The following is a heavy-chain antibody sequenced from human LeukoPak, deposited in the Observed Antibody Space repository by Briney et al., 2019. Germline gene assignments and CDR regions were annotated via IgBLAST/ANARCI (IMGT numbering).Heavy chain of an antibody. CDR2: IWYDGSNK. CDR3: ARALCSGGTCYLDY. V-gene: IGHV3-33*01. Sequence: GRSLRLSCAASGFTFSNYGMHWVRQAPGKGLEWVAVIWYDGSNKYYGDSVKGRFTISRDNSKNTLYLQMNSLRADDTAVYYSARALCSGGTCYLDYWGQGTLVTVSS. CDR1: GFTFSNYG. J-gene: IGHJ4*02. D-gene: IGHD2-15*01.